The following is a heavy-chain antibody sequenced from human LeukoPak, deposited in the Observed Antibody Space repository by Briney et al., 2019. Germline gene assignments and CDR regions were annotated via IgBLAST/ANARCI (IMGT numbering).Heavy chain of an antibody. CDR1: GYSFTSCW. CDR3: ARQWLSNWNDVLFDP. D-gene: IGHD1-1*01. J-gene: IGHJ5*02. V-gene: IGHV5-51*01. Sequence: GESLKISCKGSGYSFTSCWIGWVRQMPGKGLEWMGIIYPGDSDTRYSPSFQGQVTISADKSISTAYLQWSSLKASDTAMYYCARQWLSNWNDVLFDPWGQGTLVTVSS. CDR2: IYPGDSDT.